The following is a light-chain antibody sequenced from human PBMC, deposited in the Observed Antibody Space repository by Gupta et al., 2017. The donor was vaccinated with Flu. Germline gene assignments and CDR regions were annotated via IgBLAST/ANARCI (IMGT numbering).Light chain of an antibody. CDR3: SSYAGSSNFV. J-gene: IGLJ1*01. CDR1: SSDVGAYNY. CDR2: EVS. Sequence: QSALTQPPSASGSPGQSVTISCTGTSSDVGAYNYVSWCQQHPGKAPKLMISEVSKRPSGVPDRFSGSKSGNTASLTVSGLQAEDEADYYCSSYAGSSNFVFGTGTKVTVL. V-gene: IGLV2-8*01.